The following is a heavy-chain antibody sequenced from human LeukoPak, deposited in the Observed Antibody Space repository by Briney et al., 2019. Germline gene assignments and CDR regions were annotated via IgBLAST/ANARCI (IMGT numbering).Heavy chain of an antibody. J-gene: IGHJ6*03. CDR1: GYTFTSYD. CDR2: MNPNSGNT. D-gene: IGHD2-15*01. V-gene: IGHV1-8*01. Sequence: ASVKVSCKASGYTFTSYDINWVRQATGQGLEWMGWMNPNSGNTGYAQKFQGRVTMTRNTSISTACMELSSLRSEDTAVYYCARGYCSGGSCYFGAFYYMDVWGKGTTVTVSS. CDR3: ARGYCSGGSCYFGAFYYMDV.